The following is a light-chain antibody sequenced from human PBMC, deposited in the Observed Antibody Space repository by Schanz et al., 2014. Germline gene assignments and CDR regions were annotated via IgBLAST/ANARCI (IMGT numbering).Light chain of an antibody. Sequence: QAVVTQEASLTVSPGGTVTLTCASSTGAVTSGHYPYWFQQKPGQAPRTLIYDTSNKHSWTPARFSGSLLGGKAALTLSGAHPEDEADFYCMFYYSGSWVFGGGTKLTVL. CDR2: DTS. V-gene: IGLV7-46*01. J-gene: IGLJ3*02. CDR3: MFYYSGSWV. CDR1: TGAVTSGHY.